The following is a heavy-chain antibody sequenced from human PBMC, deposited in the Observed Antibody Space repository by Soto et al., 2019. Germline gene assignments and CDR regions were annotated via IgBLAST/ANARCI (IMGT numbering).Heavy chain of an antibody. CDR3: ARVWVDYGDHGYYYYYYMDV. Sequence: ETLSLTCTVSGGSISSYYWSWIRQPPGKGLEWIGYIYYSGSTNYNPSLKSRVTISVDTSKNQFSLKLSSVTAADTAVYYCARVWVDYGDHGYYYYYYMDVWGKGTTVTVSS. CDR2: IYYSGST. J-gene: IGHJ6*03. D-gene: IGHD4-17*01. V-gene: IGHV4-59*01. CDR1: GGSISSYY.